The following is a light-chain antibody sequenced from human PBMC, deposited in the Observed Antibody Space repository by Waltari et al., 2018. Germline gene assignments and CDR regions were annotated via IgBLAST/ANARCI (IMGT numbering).Light chain of an antibody. Sequence: QSALTQPASVSGSPGQSITISCTGTSSDIGDYNFVPWYQQHPGKAPKLIIYDVNQRPSGVSNRFSGSKSGNTASLTVSGLQAEDEADYYCSSYRSSNTYVFGTGTKVTVL. J-gene: IGLJ1*01. CDR3: SSYRSSNTYV. CDR1: SSDIGDYNF. CDR2: DVN. V-gene: IGLV2-14*03.